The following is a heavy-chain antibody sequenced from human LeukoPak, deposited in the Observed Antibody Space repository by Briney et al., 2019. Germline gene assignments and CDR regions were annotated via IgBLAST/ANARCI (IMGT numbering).Heavy chain of an antibody. J-gene: IGHJ4*02. D-gene: IGHD3-22*01. V-gene: IGHV3-74*01. CDR1: GFTLSSYW. CDR3: AGDSSGYYSWSGFSDY. Sequence: GGSLRLSSAASGFTLSSYWMHWVRQAPGQELVCVSRINSDGSSTSYADSVKGRFTISRDNAKNTLYLQMNSLRAEDTAVYYCAGDSSGYYSWSGFSDYWGQGTLVTVSS. CDR2: INSDGSST.